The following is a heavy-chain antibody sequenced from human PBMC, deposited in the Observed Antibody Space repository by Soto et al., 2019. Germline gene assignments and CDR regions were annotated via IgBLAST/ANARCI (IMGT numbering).Heavy chain of an antibody. V-gene: IGHV3-49*03. CDR3: IRDFDQLRWGELSIYDF. CDR2: IRSKAYGGTT. CDR1: GFTFSDYY. Sequence: GGSLRLSCAASGFTFSDYYMSWIRQSPGKGLEWVGSIRSKAYGGTTEYAASLTGRCTISRDDSNRVAYLKINSLKTDNTAGYYCIRDFDQLRWGELSIYDFWGQGTLVPV. J-gene: IGHJ4*02. D-gene: IGHD3-16*02.